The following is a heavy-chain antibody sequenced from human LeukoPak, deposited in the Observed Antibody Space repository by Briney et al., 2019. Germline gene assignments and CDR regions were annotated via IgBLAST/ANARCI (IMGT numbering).Heavy chain of an antibody. D-gene: IGHD2-21*02. J-gene: IGHJ4*02. CDR1: GYNFTGYY. Sequence: ASVKVSCKASGYNFTGYYIHWVRQAPGQGLEWMGWINPNSGGTNYAQKLQGRVTMTRDTSFSTAYMELSRLRSDDTAVYYCARLTCGGDCYPDYWGQGTLSPSPQ. V-gene: IGHV1-2*02. CDR2: INPNSGGT. CDR3: ARLTCGGDCYPDY.